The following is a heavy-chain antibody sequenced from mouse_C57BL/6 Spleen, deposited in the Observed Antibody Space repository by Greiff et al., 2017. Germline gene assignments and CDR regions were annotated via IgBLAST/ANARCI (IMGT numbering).Heavy chain of an antibody. CDR1: GFTFSDYG. CDR2: ISNLAYSI. V-gene: IGHV5-15*04. J-gene: IGHJ4*01. D-gene: IGHD1-1*01. CDR3: ARRGTVVATDYAMDY. Sequence: DVQLVESGGGLVQPGGSLKLSCAASGFTFSDYGMAWVRQAPRKGPEWVAFISNLAYSIYYADTVTGRFTISRENAKNTLYLEMSSLRSEDTAMYYCARRGTVVATDYAMDYWGQGTSVTVSS.